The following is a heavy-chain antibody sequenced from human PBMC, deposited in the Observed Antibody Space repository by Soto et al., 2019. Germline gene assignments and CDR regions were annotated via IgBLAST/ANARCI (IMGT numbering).Heavy chain of an antibody. J-gene: IGHJ4*02. CDR3: ARANYYDSSGYFFRPFGY. D-gene: IGHD3-22*01. V-gene: IGHV3-21*01. Sequence: GGSLRLSCAASGFTFSSYSMNWVRQAPGKGLEWVSSISSSSSYIYYADSVKGRFTISRDNAKNSLYLQMNSLRAENTAVYYCARANYYDSSGYFFRPFGYWGQGTLVTVSS. CDR2: ISSSSSYI. CDR1: GFTFSSYS.